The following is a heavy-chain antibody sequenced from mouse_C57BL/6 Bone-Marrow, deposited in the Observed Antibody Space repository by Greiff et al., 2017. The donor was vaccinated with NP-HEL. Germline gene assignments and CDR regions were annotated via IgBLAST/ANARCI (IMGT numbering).Heavy chain of an antibody. Sequence: VQLVESGAELVRPGASVTLSCKASGYTFTDYEMHWVKQTPVHGLEWIGAIDPETGGTAYNQKFKGKAILTADKSSSTAYIELRSLTSEDSAVYYCTREGRGLLSWFAYWGQGTLVTVSA. CDR3: TREGRGLLSWFAY. CDR2: IDPETGGT. J-gene: IGHJ3*01. V-gene: IGHV1-15*01. CDR1: GYTFTDYE. D-gene: IGHD1-1*01.